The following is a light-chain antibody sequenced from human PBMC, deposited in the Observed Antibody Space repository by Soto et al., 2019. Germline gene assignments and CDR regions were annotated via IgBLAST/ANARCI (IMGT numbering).Light chain of an antibody. CDR1: QSVSSNY. CDR2: AAS. Sequence: EIVLTQSPGTLSLSPGERATLSCRASQSVSSNYLAWYQQKPGQAPRLLFYAASSRATGIPDRFSGSGSGTDFTLTISRLEPEDSAVYVCQVYGVSPLYTFGQGTKVEIK. J-gene: IGKJ2*01. CDR3: QVYGVSPLYT. V-gene: IGKV3-20*01.